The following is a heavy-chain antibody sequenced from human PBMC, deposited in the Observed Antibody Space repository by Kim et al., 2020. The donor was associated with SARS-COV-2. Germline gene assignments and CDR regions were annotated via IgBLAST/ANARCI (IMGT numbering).Heavy chain of an antibody. CDR3: ARDALLRYFDWPGDYYFDY. CDR1: GYTFTSYY. Sequence: SVKVSCKASGYTFTSYYMHWVRQAPGQGLEWMGIINPSGGSTSYAQKFQGRVTMTRDTSTSTVYMELSSLRSEDTAVYYCARDALLRYFDWPGDYYFDYWGQGTLSPSPQ. V-gene: IGHV1-46*01. CDR2: INPSGGST. J-gene: IGHJ4*02. D-gene: IGHD3-9*01.